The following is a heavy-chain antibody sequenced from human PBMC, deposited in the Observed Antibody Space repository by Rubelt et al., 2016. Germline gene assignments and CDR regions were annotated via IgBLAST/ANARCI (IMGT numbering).Heavy chain of an antibody. Sequence: QVQLVQFGAEVKKPGASVKVSCKASGYTFTSYGISWVRQAPGQGLEWMGWVSAYNGNTNYAQKRQGRVTMTTDTSTGTAYMGLRSLGSDDTAVYYCARGVEYYYGSGTNWFDPWGQGTLVTVSS. CDR3: ARGVEYYYGSGTNWFDP. CDR1: GYTFTSYG. CDR2: VSAYNGNT. D-gene: IGHD3-10*01. J-gene: IGHJ5*02. V-gene: IGHV1-18*01.